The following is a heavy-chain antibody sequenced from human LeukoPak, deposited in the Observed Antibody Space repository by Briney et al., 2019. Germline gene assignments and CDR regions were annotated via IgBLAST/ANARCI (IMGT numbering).Heavy chain of an antibody. CDR3: ARDSPVITAQFDF. CDR2: IYLSGTA. CDR1: GDSISSSSYY. Sequence: SETLSLTCNVSGDSISSSSYYWGWIRQPPGKGLEWIGSIYLSGTANYNPSLKSRVSMSIDTSENRFSLKLRSVTAADTALYYCARDSPVITAQFDFWGQGILVSVSS. D-gene: IGHD2-21*01. J-gene: IGHJ4*02. V-gene: IGHV4-39*07.